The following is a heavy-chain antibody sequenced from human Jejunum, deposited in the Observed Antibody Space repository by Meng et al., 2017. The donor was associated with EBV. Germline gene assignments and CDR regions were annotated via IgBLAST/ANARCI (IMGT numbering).Heavy chain of an antibody. CDR3: SGDIRSEWGFNY. Sequence: HLVCAWGGLVEPGVALRLSCAASGFTFVNAWMSWVRQAPGKGLEWVGRIKSKTDGETTDYAAPVKGRFTISRDDSKNTLYLQMHSLQKEDTAMYYCSGDIRSEWGFNYWGQGTLVTVSS. J-gene: IGHJ4*02. D-gene: IGHD1-26*01. V-gene: IGHV3-15*01. CDR1: GFTFVNAW. CDR2: IKSKTDGETT.